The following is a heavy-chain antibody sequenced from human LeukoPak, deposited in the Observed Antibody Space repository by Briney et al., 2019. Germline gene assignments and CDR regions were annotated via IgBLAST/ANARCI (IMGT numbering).Heavy chain of an antibody. CDR3: AKPRANYCSSTSCYADY. J-gene: IGHJ4*02. D-gene: IGHD2-2*01. Sequence: GGSLRLSCAASGFTFSSYGMHWVRQAPGKGLEWVAVISYDGSNKYYADSVKGRFTISRDNSKNTLYLQMNSLRAEDTAVYYCAKPRANYCSSTSCYADYWGQGTLVTVSS. CDR1: GFTFSSYG. CDR2: ISYDGSNK. V-gene: IGHV3-30*18.